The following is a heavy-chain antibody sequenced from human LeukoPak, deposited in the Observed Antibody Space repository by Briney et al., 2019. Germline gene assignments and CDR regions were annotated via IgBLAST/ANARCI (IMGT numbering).Heavy chain of an antibody. CDR1: GGSISSYY. J-gene: IGHJ3*02. Sequence: SETLSLTCTVSGGSISSYYWSWIRQPPGKGLEWIGYFSYSGTTNYNPSLKSRVTISVDTSKNQFSLKLSSVTAADTAVYYCASFSYCSGGSCYTAFDIWGQGTMVTVSS. CDR2: FSYSGTT. V-gene: IGHV4-59*01. D-gene: IGHD2-15*01. CDR3: ASFSYCSGGSCYTAFDI.